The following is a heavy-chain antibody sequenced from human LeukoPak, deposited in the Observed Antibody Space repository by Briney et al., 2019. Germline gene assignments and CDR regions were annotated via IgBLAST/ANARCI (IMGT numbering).Heavy chain of an antibody. J-gene: IGHJ5*02. CDR3: ARDGCSSSICQAGGNWFDP. CDR2: INPSGGST. D-gene: IGHD2-2*01. Sequence: ASVKVSCKASGYTFTSYHMHWVRQAPGQGLEWMGIINPSGGSTSYAQKFQGRVTMTRDTSTSTVYMELSSLRFEDTAVYYCARDGCSSSICQAGGNWFDPWGQGTLVTVSS. CDR1: GYTFTSYH. V-gene: IGHV1-46*01.